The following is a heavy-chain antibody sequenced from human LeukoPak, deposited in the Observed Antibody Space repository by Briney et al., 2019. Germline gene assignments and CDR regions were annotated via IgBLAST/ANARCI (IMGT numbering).Heavy chain of an antibody. CDR3: ARAPREGFSGSYHDY. CDR1: GFTFSSYG. D-gene: IGHD1-26*01. J-gene: IGHJ4*02. V-gene: IGHV3-30*02. Sequence: GGSLRLSCAASGFTFSSYGMHWVRQAPGKGLERVAFIRYDGSNKYYADSVKGRFTISRDNSKNMLYLQMNSLRAEDTAVYYCARAPREGFSGSYHDYWGQGTLVTVSS. CDR2: IRYDGSNK.